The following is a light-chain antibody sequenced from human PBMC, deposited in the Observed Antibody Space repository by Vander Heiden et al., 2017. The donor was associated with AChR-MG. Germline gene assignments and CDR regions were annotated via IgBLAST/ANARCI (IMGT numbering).Light chain of an antibody. CDR1: QSVSSY. Sequence: EIGARESPATLSLSPGERATLSCRASQSVSSYLAWYQQKPGQAPRLLIYDASNRATGIPARFSGSGSGTDFTLTISSLEPEDFAVYYCQQRSNWPLLTFGGGTKVEIK. J-gene: IGKJ4*01. CDR2: DAS. V-gene: IGKV3-11*01. CDR3: QQRSNWPLLT.